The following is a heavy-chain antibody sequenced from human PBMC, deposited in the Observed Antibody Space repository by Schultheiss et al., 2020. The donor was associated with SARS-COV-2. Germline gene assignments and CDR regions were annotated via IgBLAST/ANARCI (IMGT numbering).Heavy chain of an antibody. D-gene: IGHD2-2*02. J-gene: IGHJ6*02. V-gene: IGHV3-48*03. CDR1: GFTFSSYE. CDR3: ARDKYQLLYGGDYYYYYGMDV. Sequence: GESLKISCAASGFTFSSYEMNWVRQAPGKGLEWVSYISSSGSTIYYADSVKGRFTISRDNAKNSLYLQMNSLRAEDTAVYYCARDKYQLLYGGDYYYYYGMDVWGQGTTVTVSS. CDR2: ISSSGSTI.